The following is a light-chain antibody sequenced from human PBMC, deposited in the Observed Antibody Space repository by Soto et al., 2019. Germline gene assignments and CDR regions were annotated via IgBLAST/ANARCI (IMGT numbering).Light chain of an antibody. Sequence: SYELTQPPSVSVSPGQTATITCSGDKLENKYVCWYQQKPGQSPVLVIYQDTKRPSGIPERFSGSNSGNTATLTISGTQAMDEADYYCQAWDNSIVVFGGGTKLTVL. V-gene: IGLV3-1*01. CDR1: KLENKY. J-gene: IGLJ2*01. CDR3: QAWDNSIVV. CDR2: QDT.